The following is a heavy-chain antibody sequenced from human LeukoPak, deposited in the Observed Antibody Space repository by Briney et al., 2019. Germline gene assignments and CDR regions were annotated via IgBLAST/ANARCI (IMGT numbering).Heavy chain of an antibody. V-gene: IGHV3-23*01. CDR2: ITNSGVST. D-gene: IGHD3-10*02. CDR3: AELGITMIGGV. Sequence: GGSLRLSCAASEFTFSSYAMSWVRQAPGKGLEWVSGITNSGVSTYYADSVKGRFTISRDNAKNSLYLQMNSLRAEDTAVYYCAELGITMIGGVWGKGTTVTISS. CDR1: EFTFSSYA. J-gene: IGHJ6*04.